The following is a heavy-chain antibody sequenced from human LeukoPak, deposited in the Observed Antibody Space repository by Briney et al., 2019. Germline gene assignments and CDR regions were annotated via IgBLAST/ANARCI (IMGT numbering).Heavy chain of an antibody. CDR2: ITVFSRNT. J-gene: IGHJ6*02. Sequence: GGSLRLSCAASGFTFSDYAMSWVRQAPGKGLEWVSAITVFSRNTYSADSVKGRFSISRDNSKTTLYLQMNSLRAEDTAVYYCARDASATESYYYYYGMDVWGQGTTVTVSS. V-gene: IGHV3-23*01. CDR3: ARDASATESYYYYYGMDV. D-gene: IGHD6-6*01. CDR1: GFTFSDYA.